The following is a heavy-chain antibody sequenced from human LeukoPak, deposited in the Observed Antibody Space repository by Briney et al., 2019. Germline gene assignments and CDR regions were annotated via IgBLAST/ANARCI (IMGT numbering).Heavy chain of an antibody. J-gene: IGHJ5*02. D-gene: IGHD1-1*01. CDR2: INHSGST. CDR3: ARPVPSRLGWFDP. Sequence: SETLSLTCAVYGGSFSGYYWSWIRQPPGKGLEWIGEINHSGSTNYNPSLKSRVTISVDTSKNQFPLKLSSVTAADTAVYYCARPVPSRLGWFDPWGQGTLVTVSS. CDR1: GGSFSGYY. V-gene: IGHV4-34*01.